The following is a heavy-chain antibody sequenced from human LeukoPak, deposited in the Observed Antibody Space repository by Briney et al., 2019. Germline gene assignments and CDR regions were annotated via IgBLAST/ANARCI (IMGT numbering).Heavy chain of an antibody. J-gene: IGHJ5*02. CDR2: MNPNSGNT. CDR1: GYTFTSYD. CDR3: ASGPLDSDLFDP. Sequence: ASVKVSCKASGYTFTSYDINWVRQATGQGLEWMGWMNPNSGNTGYAQKFQGRVTMTRNTSISTAYMELSRLRSEDTAVYYCASGPLDSDLFDPWGQGTLVTVSS. V-gene: IGHV1-8*01. D-gene: IGHD1-26*01.